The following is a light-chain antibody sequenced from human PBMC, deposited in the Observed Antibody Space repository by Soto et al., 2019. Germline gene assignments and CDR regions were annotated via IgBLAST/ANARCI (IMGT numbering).Light chain of an antibody. V-gene: IGKV3-11*01. CDR2: DAS. J-gene: IGKJ3*01. Sequence: EILLTQSPATLSLSPGERATLSCPASQSVITYLSWYQQKPGQAPRLLIYDASNRATGIPARFSGSGSGTDFPLTISRLEPEDLAVYYCQQRSNWPPESTFGPGTKVDIK. CDR3: QQRSNWPPEST. CDR1: QSVITY.